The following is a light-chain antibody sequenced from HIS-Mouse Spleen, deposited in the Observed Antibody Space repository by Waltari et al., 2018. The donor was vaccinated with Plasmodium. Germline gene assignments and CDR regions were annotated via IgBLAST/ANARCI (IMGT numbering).Light chain of an antibody. Sequence: SYELTQPPSVSVSPGQTASITCSGDKLGDKYACWYQQKPGQSPVLVIYKDSKRPSGIPERFSGSNSGNTATLTISGTQAMDEADYCCQAWDSSTVVFGGGTKLTVL. J-gene: IGLJ2*01. CDR2: KDS. CDR3: QAWDSSTVV. V-gene: IGLV3-1*01. CDR1: KLGDKY.